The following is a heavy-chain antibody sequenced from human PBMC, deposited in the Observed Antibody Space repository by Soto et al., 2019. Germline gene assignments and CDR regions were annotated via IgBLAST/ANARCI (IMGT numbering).Heavy chain of an antibody. V-gene: IGHV4-59*08. Sequence: PSETLSLTCTVSGGSISSYYWSWIRQPPGKGLEWIGYIYYSGSTNYNPSLKSRVTISVDTSKNQFSLKLSSVTAADTAVYYCAREVVPAAMESYYYYYYMDVWGKGTTVTVSS. CDR2: IYYSGST. CDR1: GGSISSYY. D-gene: IGHD2-2*01. J-gene: IGHJ6*03. CDR3: AREVVPAAMESYYYYYYMDV.